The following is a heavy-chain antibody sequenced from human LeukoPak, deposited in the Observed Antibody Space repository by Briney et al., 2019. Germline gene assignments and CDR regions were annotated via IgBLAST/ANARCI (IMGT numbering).Heavy chain of an antibody. J-gene: IGHJ4*02. V-gene: IGHV3-23*01. Sequence: GALRLSCAASGFTFSSYAMSWVRQAPGKGLAWVSAISGSGGSTYYADSVKGRFTISRDNSKNTLYLQMNSLRAEDTAVYYCAKVEEYYDFWSGSNLDYWGQGTLVTVSS. CDR2: ISGSGGST. CDR1: GFTFSSYA. CDR3: AKVEEYYDFWSGSNLDY. D-gene: IGHD3-3*01.